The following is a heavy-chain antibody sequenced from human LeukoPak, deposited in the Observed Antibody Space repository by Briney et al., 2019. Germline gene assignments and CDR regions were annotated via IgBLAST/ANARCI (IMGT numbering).Heavy chain of an antibody. CDR2: ISSSGSTI. CDR3: ARGTSGWPRGYFDY. D-gene: IGHD6-25*01. Sequence: GGSLRLSCAAPGFTFSSYEMNWVRQAPGKGLEWVSYISSSGSTIYYADSVKGRFTISRDNAKNSLYLQMNSLRAEDTAVYYCARGTSGWPRGYFDYWGQGTLVTVSS. J-gene: IGHJ4*02. V-gene: IGHV3-48*03. CDR1: GFTFSSYE.